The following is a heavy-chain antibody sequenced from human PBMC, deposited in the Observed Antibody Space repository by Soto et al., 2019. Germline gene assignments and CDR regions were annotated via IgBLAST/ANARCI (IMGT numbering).Heavy chain of an antibody. CDR3: ARHDYGDYVGFDY. V-gene: IGHV3-30-3*01. J-gene: IGHJ4*02. D-gene: IGHD4-17*01. CDR1: GFTFSSYA. Sequence: ESGGGVVQPGRSLRLSCAASGFTFSSYAMHWVRQAPGKGLEWVAVISYDGSNKYYADSVKGRFTISRDNSKNTLYLQMNSLRAEDTAVYYCARHDYGDYVGFDYWGQGTLVTVSS. CDR2: ISYDGSNK.